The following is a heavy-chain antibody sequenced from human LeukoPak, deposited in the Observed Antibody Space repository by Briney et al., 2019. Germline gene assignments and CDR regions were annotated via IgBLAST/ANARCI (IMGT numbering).Heavy chain of an antibody. CDR3: ATTRRDWVYFDY. V-gene: IGHV3-7*01. J-gene: IGHJ4*02. CDR1: GFTFSSYW. CDR2: IKQDGSEK. D-gene: IGHD3-9*01. Sequence: GWALRLSCAASGFTFSSYWMTWVRQAPGKGLEWVANIKQDGSEKYYVDSVKGRFTISRDNAKNSVYLQMNSLRAEDTAVYYCATTRRDWVYFDYWGQGTLVTVSS.